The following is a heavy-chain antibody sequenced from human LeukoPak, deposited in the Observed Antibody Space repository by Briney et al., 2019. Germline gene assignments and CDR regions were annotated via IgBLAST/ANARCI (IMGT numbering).Heavy chain of an antibody. V-gene: IGHV5-51*01. CDR3: ARGNYYDSSGYYYSHFDY. J-gene: IGHJ4*02. CDR2: IYPGDSDT. D-gene: IGHD3-22*01. Sequence: GESLKISCKGSGYSFTSYWIGWVRQMPGKVLEWMGIIYPGDSDTRYSPSFQGQVTISADKSISTAYLQWSSLKASDTAMHYCARGNYYDSSGYYYSHFDYWGQGTLVTVSS. CDR1: GYSFTSYW.